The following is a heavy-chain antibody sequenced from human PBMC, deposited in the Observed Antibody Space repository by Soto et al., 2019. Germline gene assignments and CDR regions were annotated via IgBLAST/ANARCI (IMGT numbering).Heavy chain of an antibody. CDR3: ARESYSNNFDY. D-gene: IGHD4-4*01. CDR1: GYTFTSYY. Sequence: ASVKVSCKASGYTFTSYYMHWVRQAPGQGLEWMGIINPSGGSTSYAQKFQGRVTMTRDTSTSTVYMEMSSLRSEDTAVYYCARESYSNNFDYWGQGTLVTVSS. V-gene: IGHV1-46*03. J-gene: IGHJ4*02. CDR2: INPSGGST.